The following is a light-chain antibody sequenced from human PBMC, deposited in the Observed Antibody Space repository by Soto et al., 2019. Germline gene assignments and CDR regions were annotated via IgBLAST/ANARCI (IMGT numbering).Light chain of an antibody. Sequence: QLVLTQPPSVSGAPGQRVTISCTGSSSNIGAGYEVHWYQQLPGAAPRLLIYDDTHRPSGVPERFSGSKSGTSASLAITGLQAEDEADYYCQSYDSSLTARYVFGTGTKVTVL. CDR3: QSYDSSLTARYV. J-gene: IGLJ1*01. CDR1: SSNIGAGYE. CDR2: DDT. V-gene: IGLV1-40*01.